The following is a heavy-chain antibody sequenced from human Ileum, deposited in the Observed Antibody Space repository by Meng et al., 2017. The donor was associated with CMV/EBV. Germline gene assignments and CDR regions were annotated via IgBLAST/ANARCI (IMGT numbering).Heavy chain of an antibody. CDR2: IIPTLGTI. V-gene: IGHV1-69*06. J-gene: IGHJ6*02. CDR3: ARGGYCSGPSCYSVYYSYILDV. Sequence: SVKVSCKSAGGDFDNYVISWMRQAPGQGLEWLGGIIPTLGTINYAERFQGRLTIIADRSTSTVYMELRSLTSEDTALYYCARGGYCSGPSCYSVYYSYILDVWGPGTTVTVSS. D-gene: IGHD2-15*01. CDR1: GGDFDNYV.